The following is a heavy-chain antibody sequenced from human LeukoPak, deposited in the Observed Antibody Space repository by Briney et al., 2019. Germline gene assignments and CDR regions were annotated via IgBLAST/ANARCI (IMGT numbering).Heavy chain of an antibody. Sequence: GASVNVSCKASVYTFTSFGISWVRQAPGQGLEWMGWISTYNGNTNYAQKVQGRVTLTTDTSTSTAYMELRSLRSDDTAVYYCARDLSNDSRGYPGYWGQGTLVTVSS. CDR2: ISTYNGNT. J-gene: IGHJ4*02. CDR1: VYTFTSFG. D-gene: IGHD3-22*01. V-gene: IGHV1-18*01. CDR3: ARDLSNDSRGYPGY.